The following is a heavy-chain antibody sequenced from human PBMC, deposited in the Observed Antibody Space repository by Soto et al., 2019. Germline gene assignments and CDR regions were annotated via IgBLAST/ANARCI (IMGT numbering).Heavy chain of an antibody. V-gene: IGHV3-23*01. D-gene: IGHD5-12*01. CDR3: AKDHSGYPGPYRGYYFDY. CDR2: ISGSGGST. Sequence: PGGSLRLSCAASGFTFSSYAMSWVRQAPGKGLEWVSAISGSGGSTYYADSVKGRFTISRDNSKNTLYLQMNSLRAEDTAVYYCAKDHSGYPGPYRGYYFDYWGQGTLVTVSS. J-gene: IGHJ4*02. CDR1: GFTFSSYA.